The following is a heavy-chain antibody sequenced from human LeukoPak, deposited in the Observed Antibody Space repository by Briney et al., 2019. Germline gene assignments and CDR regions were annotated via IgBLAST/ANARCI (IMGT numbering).Heavy chain of an antibody. J-gene: IGHJ6*03. CDR2: INHSGST. V-gene: IGHV4-34*01. CDR3: ARGFGPHYYYYYMDV. Sequence: SETLSLTCAVYGGSFSGYYWSWIRQPPGKGLEWIGEINHSGSTNYNPSLKSRVTISVDTSKNQFSLKLSSVTAAATAVYYCARGFGPHYYYYYMDVWGKGTTVTVSS. D-gene: IGHD3-10*01. CDR1: GGSFSGYY.